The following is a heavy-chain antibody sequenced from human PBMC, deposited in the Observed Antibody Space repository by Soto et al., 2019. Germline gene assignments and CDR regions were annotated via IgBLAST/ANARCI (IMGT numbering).Heavy chain of an antibody. CDR2: IYHSGST. CDR3: ARASSGDYFDY. J-gene: IGHJ4*02. Sequence: ASETLSLTCAVSGGSISSSNWWSWVRQPPGKGLEWIGEIYHSGSTNYNPSLKSRVTMSVDKSKNQFSLKLSSVTAADTAVYYCARASSGDYFDYWGQGTLVTVSS. D-gene: IGHD4-17*01. V-gene: IGHV4-4*02. CDR1: GGSISSSNW.